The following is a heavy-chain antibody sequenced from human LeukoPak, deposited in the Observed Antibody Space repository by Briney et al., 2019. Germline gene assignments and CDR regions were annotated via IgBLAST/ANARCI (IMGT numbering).Heavy chain of an antibody. D-gene: IGHD1-26*01. J-gene: IGHJ4*02. Sequence: GEINHSASTNYNPSLKSRVTISVDTSKAQFSLKLSSVTAADTAVYYCARMGSGSSEGFDYWGQGTLVTVSS. CDR2: INHSAST. V-gene: IGHV4-34*01. CDR3: ARMGSGSSEGFDY.